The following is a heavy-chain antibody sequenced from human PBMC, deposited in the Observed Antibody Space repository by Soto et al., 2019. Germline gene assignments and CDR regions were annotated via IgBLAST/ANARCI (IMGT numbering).Heavy chain of an antibody. CDR2: ISAHNGNT. Sequence: QVHLVQSGAEVKKPGASVKVSCKGSGYAFTTYGITWVRQAPGQGLEWMGWISAHNGNTNYAQKLQGRVTVTRDTSTSTAYMELRCLGSVDTAVYYCARGRYGDYWGQGALVTVSS. V-gene: IGHV1-18*01. CDR1: GYAFTTYG. D-gene: IGHD1-1*01. CDR3: ARGRYGDY. J-gene: IGHJ4*02.